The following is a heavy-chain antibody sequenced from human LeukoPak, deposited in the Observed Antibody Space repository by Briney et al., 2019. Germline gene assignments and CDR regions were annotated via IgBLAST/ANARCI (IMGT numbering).Heavy chain of an antibody. CDR2: ISYDGSNR. CDR3: ARSAAGAEYFQH. D-gene: IGHD6-13*01. Sequence: GGSLRLSCAASGFTFSSYAMHWVRQAPGKGLEWVAVISYDGSNRYYADSVKGRFTISRDNSKNTLYLQMNSLRAEDTAVYYCARSAAGAEYFQHWGQGTLVTVPS. CDR1: GFTFSSYA. V-gene: IGHV3-30-3*01. J-gene: IGHJ1*01.